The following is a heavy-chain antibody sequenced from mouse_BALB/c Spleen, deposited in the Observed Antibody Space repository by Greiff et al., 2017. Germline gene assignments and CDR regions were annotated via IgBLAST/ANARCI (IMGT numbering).Heavy chain of an antibody. CDR1: GYSITSDYA. CDR2: ISYSGST. CDR3: ARHYFDY. Sequence: EVKLMESGPGLVKPSQSLSLTCTVTGYSITSDYAWNWIRQFPGNKLEWMGYISYSGSTSYNPSLKSRISITRDTSKNQFFLQLNSVTTEDTATYYCARHYFDYWGQGTTLTVSS. V-gene: IGHV3-2*02. J-gene: IGHJ2*01.